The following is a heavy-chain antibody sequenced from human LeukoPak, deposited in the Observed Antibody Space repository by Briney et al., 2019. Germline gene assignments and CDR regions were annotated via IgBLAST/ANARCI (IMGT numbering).Heavy chain of an antibody. Sequence: ASVKVCCKVSGYTLTELSMHWVRQAPGKGLEWMGGFDPEDGETIYAQKFQGRVTMTEDTSTDTAYMELSSLRSEDTAVYYCATGQSGSHNDAFDIWGQGTMVTVSS. CDR3: ATGQSGSHNDAFDI. CDR1: GYTLTELS. D-gene: IGHD1-26*01. CDR2: FDPEDGET. J-gene: IGHJ3*02. V-gene: IGHV1-24*01.